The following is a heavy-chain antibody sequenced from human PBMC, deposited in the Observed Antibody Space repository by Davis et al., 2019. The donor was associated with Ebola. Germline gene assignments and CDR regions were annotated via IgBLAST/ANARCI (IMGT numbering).Heavy chain of an antibody. CDR2: IAPHDGDT. CDR1: GYSFVGYG. V-gene: IGHV1-18*01. J-gene: IGHJ4*02. D-gene: IGHD2-15*01. CDR3: ARRKCGNTCYSEHYLDY. Sequence: ASVKVSCKASGYSFVGYGIAWVRQAPGQGLEWMGWIAPHDGDTNYAQDFLGRVTMTTDTSTTTASMELSNLRSDDTAVYYCARRKCGNTCYSEHYLDYWGQGTLVTVSS.